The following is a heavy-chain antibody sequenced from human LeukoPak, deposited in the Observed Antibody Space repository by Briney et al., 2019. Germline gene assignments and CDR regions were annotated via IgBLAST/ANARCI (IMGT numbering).Heavy chain of an antibody. J-gene: IGHJ3*02. CDR3: AKSRSYTVRDAFEI. CDR1: GFSFDDYA. CDR2: INWNSGSI. D-gene: IGHD3-10*01. Sequence: GGSLRLSCAASGFSFDDYAMHWVRQAPGKDLEWVSGINWNSGSIDYAESVKGRFTISRDNAKNSLYLQMNSLRAEDTAVYYCAKSRSYTVRDAFEIWGQGTKVTVSS. V-gene: IGHV3-9*01.